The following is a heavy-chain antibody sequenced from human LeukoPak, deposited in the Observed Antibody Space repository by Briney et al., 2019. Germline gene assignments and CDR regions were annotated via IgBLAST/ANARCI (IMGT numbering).Heavy chain of an antibody. D-gene: IGHD3-9*01. CDR3: ARELRYFDWPTQHYYYYGMDV. Sequence: PSETLSLTCTVSGGSISSYYWSWIRQPPGKGLEWIGYIYYSGSTNYNPSLKSRVTISVDTSKNQFSLKLSSVTTADTAVYYCARELRYFDWPTQHYYYYGMDVWGQGTTVTVSS. J-gene: IGHJ6*02. CDR1: GGSISSYY. CDR2: IYYSGST. V-gene: IGHV4-59*01.